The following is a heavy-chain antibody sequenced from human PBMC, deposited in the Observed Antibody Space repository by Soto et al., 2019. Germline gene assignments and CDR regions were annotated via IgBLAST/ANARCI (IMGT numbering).Heavy chain of an antibody. CDR3: AKGGAIVAAGTRVYLYNAMDV. CDR1: GYTFTGYY. D-gene: IGHD1-26*01. V-gene: IGHV1-2*02. Sequence: QVQLVQSGTEVKRPGDSVKVSCKASGYTFTGYYVHWVRQAPGQGLEWMGWINPNSGDTYLAQRFQGRVNMNRDTCIGTAYMELRGLTSDDTAEYYCAKGGAIVAAGTRVYLYNAMDVWGQGTTVTVSS. J-gene: IGHJ6*02. CDR2: INPNSGDT.